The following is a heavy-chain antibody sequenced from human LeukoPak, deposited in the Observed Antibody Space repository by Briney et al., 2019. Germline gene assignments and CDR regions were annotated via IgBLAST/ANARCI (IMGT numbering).Heavy chain of an antibody. V-gene: IGHV1-2*02. CDR3: ARPSYSSSWYHDAFDI. CDR2: INPNSGGT. CDR1: GYTFTGYY. Sequence: ASVRVSCKASGYTFTGYYMHWVRQAPGQGLEGMGWINPNSGGTNYAQKFQGRVTMTRDTSISTAYMELSRLRSDDTAVYYCARPSYSSSWYHDAFDIWGQGTIVTVSS. J-gene: IGHJ3*02. D-gene: IGHD6-13*01.